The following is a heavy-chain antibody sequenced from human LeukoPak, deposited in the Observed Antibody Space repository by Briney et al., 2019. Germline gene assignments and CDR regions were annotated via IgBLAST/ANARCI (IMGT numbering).Heavy chain of an antibody. D-gene: IGHD3-10*01. CDR3: ARDAGALDY. Sequence: GGSLRLSCAASGFTFSDYSMHWVRQAPGKGLNWVAFIRYDGNNKYYADSVKGRFTISRDNAKNSLYLQMNSLRAEDTAVYYCARDAGALDYWGQGTLVTVSS. J-gene: IGHJ4*02. CDR2: IRYDGNNK. V-gene: IGHV3-30*02. CDR1: GFTFSDYS.